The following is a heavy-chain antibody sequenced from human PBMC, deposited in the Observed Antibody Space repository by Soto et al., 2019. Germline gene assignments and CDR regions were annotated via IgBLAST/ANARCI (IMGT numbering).Heavy chain of an antibody. V-gene: IGHV3-23*01. CDR3: AKDIYYYDSSCYAPAFDI. CDR2: ISGSGGST. Sequence: EVQLLESGGGLVQPGGSLRLSCAASGFTFSSYAMSWVRQAPGKGLEWVSGISGSGGSTYYADCVKGRFTISRLNSKNSLYLQINSLRAEDTAVYYCAKDIYYYDSSCYAPAFDIWGQGTMVTVS. D-gene: IGHD3-22*01. J-gene: IGHJ3*02. CDR1: GFTFSSYA.